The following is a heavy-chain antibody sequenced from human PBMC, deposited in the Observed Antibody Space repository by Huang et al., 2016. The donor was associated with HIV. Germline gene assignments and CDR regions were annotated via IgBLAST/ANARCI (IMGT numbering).Heavy chain of an antibody. CDR2: IYYSGGI. CDR3: ATVVQYGSYSCDAFDI. Sequence: QVQLQESGPGLVKPSETVSLTCSVSGGSVNSHYWSWIRQPPGKGLEWIGTIYYSGGINYSPSLKSRVTISLDTSNNQFFLKLISVTAADAAVYYCATVVQYGSYSCDAFDIWGQGTTVGVS. CDR1: GGSVNSHY. J-gene: IGHJ3*02. V-gene: IGHV4-59*02. D-gene: IGHD4-17*01.